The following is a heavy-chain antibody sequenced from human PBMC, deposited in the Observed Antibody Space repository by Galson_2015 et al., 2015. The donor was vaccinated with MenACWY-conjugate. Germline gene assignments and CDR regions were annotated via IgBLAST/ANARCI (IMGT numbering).Heavy chain of an antibody. V-gene: IGHV4-59*08. CDR2: IRDTGSL. J-gene: IGHJ4*02. Sequence: SETLSLTCTVSGASISSHHWSWFRQPPGKGLEWIAYIRDTGSLKDNPSLKSRVTMSADKSNNQFSLRLISVTAADTAVHYCARLPTWGSSFGYFDYWGQGILVAVSS. CDR1: GASISSHH. D-gene: IGHD7-27*01. CDR3: ARLPTWGSSFGYFDY.